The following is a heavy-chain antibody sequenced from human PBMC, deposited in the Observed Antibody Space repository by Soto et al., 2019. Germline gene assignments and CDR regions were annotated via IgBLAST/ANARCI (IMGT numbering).Heavy chain of an antibody. CDR3: ARDTPSLMTTGGIDY. D-gene: IGHD4-17*01. CDR2: INPYNGNT. V-gene: IGHV1-18*01. CDR1: GYTFTSYG. J-gene: IGHJ4*02. Sequence: QVQLVQSGAEVKKPGASVKVSCKASGYTFTSYGIGWVRQAPGQGLEWMGWINPYNGNTDYAQMLQGRVTMTTDTSTSTAYMELRSLRSDDTAVYYCARDTPSLMTTGGIDYWGQGTLVTVSS.